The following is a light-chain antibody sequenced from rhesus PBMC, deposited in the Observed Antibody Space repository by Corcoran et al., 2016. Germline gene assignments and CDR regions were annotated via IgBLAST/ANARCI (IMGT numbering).Light chain of an antibody. V-gene: IGKV3-24*04. CDR3: QQFNSDPYS. CDR1: QSLGSH. Sequence: ETVVTQSPATLSLSPGERATLSCRASQSLGSHLDWYQQKPGRAPRLLIYGASGRATGIPDRFSGSGSGTVCTLTISSLEPEDVGVYYCQQFNSDPYSFGQGAKVEIK. J-gene: IGKJ2*01. CDR2: GAS.